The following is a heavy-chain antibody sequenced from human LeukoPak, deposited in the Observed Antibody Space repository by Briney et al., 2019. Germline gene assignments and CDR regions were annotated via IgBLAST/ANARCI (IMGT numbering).Heavy chain of an antibody. Sequence: SETLSLTCAVYGGSFSGYYWSWIRQPPGKGLGWIGEINHSGSTNYNPSLKSRVTISVDSSKNQFSLRLSSVTAADTAVYYCARAPYSPDSYYYMDVWGKATTVTVSS. D-gene: IGHD1-26*01. CDR2: INHSGST. V-gene: IGHV4-34*01. CDR1: GGSFSGYY. J-gene: IGHJ6*03. CDR3: ARAPYSPDSYYYMDV.